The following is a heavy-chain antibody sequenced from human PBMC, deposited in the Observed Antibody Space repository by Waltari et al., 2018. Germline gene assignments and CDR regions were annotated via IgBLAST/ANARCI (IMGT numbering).Heavy chain of an antibody. J-gene: IGHJ5*02. CDR3: ATHPPSQLGVVLNWFDP. Sequence: QLQLQESGPGLVKPSETLSLTCTVSGGSISSSTLFWGWIRQPLGKGLEWIGSIYDSGTTNKNPSLKRRVTISVDTSKNQFSLKVNSVTAADTAVYYCATHPPSQLGVVLNWFDPWGQGILVTVSS. CDR2: IYDSGTT. V-gene: IGHV4-39*01. D-gene: IGHD3-16*01. CDR1: GGSISSSTLF.